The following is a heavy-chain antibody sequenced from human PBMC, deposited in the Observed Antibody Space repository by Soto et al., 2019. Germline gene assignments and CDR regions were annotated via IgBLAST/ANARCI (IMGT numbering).Heavy chain of an antibody. Sequence: ASVKVSCKASGYTFTGYYMHWVRQAPGQGLEWMGWIIPNSGGTNYAQKFQGWVTMTRDTSISTAYMELSRLRSDDTAVYYCARGYDFWSGYYYYYGMDVWGQGTTVTVSS. CDR2: IIPNSGGT. J-gene: IGHJ6*02. D-gene: IGHD3-3*01. V-gene: IGHV1-2*04. CDR3: ARGYDFWSGYYYYYGMDV. CDR1: GYTFTGYY.